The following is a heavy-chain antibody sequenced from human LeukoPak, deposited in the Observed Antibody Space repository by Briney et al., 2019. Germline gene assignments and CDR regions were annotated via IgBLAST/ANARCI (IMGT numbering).Heavy chain of an antibody. V-gene: IGHV4-34*01. J-gene: IGHJ4*02. CDR3: ARSRWLLM. CDR1: GGSFSGYY. D-gene: IGHD3-22*01. Sequence: SSETLSLTCAVYGGSFSGYYWSWIRQPPGKGLEWIGEINHSGSTNYNPSLKSRVTISVDTSKNQFSLKLSSVTAADTAVYYCARSRWLLMWGQGTLVTVSS. CDR2: INHSGST.